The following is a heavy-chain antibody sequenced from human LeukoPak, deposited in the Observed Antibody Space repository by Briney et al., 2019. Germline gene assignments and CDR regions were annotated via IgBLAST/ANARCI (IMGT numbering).Heavy chain of an antibody. J-gene: IGHJ4*02. CDR2: IIPNLGTT. CDR1: GGTSNSHA. V-gene: IGHV1-69*04. Sequence: SVKVSRKASGGTSNSHAISWVRQAPGQGLEWMGRIIPNLGTTNRAQNFQDRVTLTADKSTNTAYMELTSLTSDDTAVYYCATTNDGGGYQWGDFFDFWGQGTLVTVSS. D-gene: IGHD3-22*01. CDR3: ATTNDGGGYQWGDFFDF.